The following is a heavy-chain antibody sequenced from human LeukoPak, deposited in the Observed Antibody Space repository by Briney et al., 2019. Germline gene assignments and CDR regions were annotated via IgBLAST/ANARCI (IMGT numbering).Heavy chain of an antibody. Sequence: PGGSLRLSCAASGFTFSSYGMHWVRQAPGKGLEWVASISYDRSKIYYSDSVKGRFTISRDNSKNTLYLQMSSLRAEDTAVYYCAKDGGSGSYYNEGKWFDPWGQGTLVTVSS. CDR3: AKDGGSGSYYNEGKWFDP. D-gene: IGHD3-10*01. V-gene: IGHV3-30*18. CDR1: GFTFSSYG. CDR2: ISYDRSKI. J-gene: IGHJ5*02.